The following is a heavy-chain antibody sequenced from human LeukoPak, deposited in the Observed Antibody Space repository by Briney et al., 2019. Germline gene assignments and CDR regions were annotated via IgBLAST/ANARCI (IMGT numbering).Heavy chain of an antibody. Sequence: GGSLRLSCAASGFTFDDYAMHWVRQAPGKGLEWVSGISWNSGSIGYADSVKGRFTISRDNVKNSLYLQMNSLRAEDTALYYCAKDTLYSSGWGPFDYWGQGTLVTVSS. J-gene: IGHJ4*02. V-gene: IGHV3-9*01. D-gene: IGHD6-19*01. CDR1: GFTFDDYA. CDR3: AKDTLYSSGWGPFDY. CDR2: ISWNSGSI.